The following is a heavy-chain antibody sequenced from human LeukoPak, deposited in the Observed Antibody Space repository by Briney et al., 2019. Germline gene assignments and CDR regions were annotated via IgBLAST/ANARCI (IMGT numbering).Heavy chain of an antibody. CDR2: ISYDGNNK. D-gene: IGHD2-15*01. Sequence: GGSLRLSCAASGFTFSSYAMHWVRQAPGKGLEWVAVISYDGNNKYYADSVKGRFTISRDNSKNTLYLQMNSLRADDTAVYYCASTFLLGYCSGGSCYPPLYWGQGTLVTVSS. CDR3: ASTFLLGYCSGGSCYPPLY. V-gene: IGHV3-30*04. CDR1: GFTFSSYA. J-gene: IGHJ4*02.